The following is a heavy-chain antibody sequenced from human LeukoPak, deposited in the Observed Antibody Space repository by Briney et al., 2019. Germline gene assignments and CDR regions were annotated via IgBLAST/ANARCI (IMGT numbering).Heavy chain of an antibody. Sequence: PSETLSLTCAVYGGSFSGYYWSWIRQPPGKGLEWIGEINRSGSTNYNPSLKSRVTISVDTSKNQFSLKLSSVTAADTAVYYCARKHYYDRAHFDYWGQGTLVTVSS. CDR3: ARKHYYDRAHFDY. CDR2: INRSGST. J-gene: IGHJ4*02. V-gene: IGHV4-34*01. D-gene: IGHD3-22*01. CDR1: GGSFSGYY.